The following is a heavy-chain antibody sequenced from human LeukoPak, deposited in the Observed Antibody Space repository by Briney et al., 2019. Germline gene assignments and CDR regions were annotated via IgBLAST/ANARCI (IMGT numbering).Heavy chain of an antibody. V-gene: IGHV4-59*01. CDR2: ISDIGSI. D-gene: IGHD2-21*02. J-gene: IGHJ4*02. CDR3: ARGVYCGGDCYCLDY. CDR1: GGSISSYY. Sequence: SETLSLTCTVSGGSISSYYWSWIRQPPGKGLEWIAYISDIGSINYNPSLKSRVTISLDTSKNQLSLKLSSVTAADTAVYYCARGVYCGGDCYCLDYWGQGTLVTVSS.